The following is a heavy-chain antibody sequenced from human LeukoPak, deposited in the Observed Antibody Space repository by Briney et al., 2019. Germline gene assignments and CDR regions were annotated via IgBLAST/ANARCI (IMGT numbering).Heavy chain of an antibody. Sequence: PSETLSLTFAVSGGPFSGYFWSWIRQPPGKGLEWIGEIHNSGTTNYNPSLNSRVTISEVTSKNQIYLNLRFVTAADTAVYYCARRYYYNLGSFPFDFWGQGTLVTVSS. D-gene: IGHD3-10*01. CDR1: GGPFSGYF. V-gene: IGHV4-34*01. J-gene: IGHJ4*02. CDR2: IHNSGTT. CDR3: ARRYYYNLGSFPFDF.